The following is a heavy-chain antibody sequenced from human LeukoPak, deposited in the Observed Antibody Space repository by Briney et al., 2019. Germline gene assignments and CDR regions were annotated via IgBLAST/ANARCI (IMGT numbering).Heavy chain of an antibody. CDR1: GYSISSAYY. CDR3: ASRKLGNDY. J-gene: IGHJ4*02. Sequence: SETRSLTCSVSGYSISSAYYWGWIRQPPGKGLEWIGTMYHSGSTNYNPSLKSRVTISADTFQNQFSLKLSSVTAADTAVYYCASRKLGNDYWGQGTLVTVSS. CDR2: MYHSGST. V-gene: IGHV4-38-2*02. D-gene: IGHD7-27*01.